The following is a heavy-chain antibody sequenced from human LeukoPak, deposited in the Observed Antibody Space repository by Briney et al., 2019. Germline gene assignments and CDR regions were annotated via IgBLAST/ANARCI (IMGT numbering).Heavy chain of an antibody. Sequence: GGSLRLSCAASGFTFSIYWMSWVRQAPGKGLEWVANIKPDGTAKYYVDSAKGRFTLSRDNAKNSLYLQMNNLRVDDTAVYYCAKYQVVAGGLFDYWGQGTLVTVSS. D-gene: IGHD3-22*01. CDR2: IKPDGTAK. CDR3: AKYQVVAGGLFDY. J-gene: IGHJ4*02. CDR1: GFTFSIYW. V-gene: IGHV3-7*01.